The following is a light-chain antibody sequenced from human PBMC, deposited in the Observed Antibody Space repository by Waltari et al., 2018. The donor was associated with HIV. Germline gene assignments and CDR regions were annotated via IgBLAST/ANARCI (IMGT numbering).Light chain of an antibody. J-gene: IGLJ2*01. CDR1: SSNIGSNT. V-gene: IGLV1-44*01. Sequence: QSVLTQPPPASGTPGPRVPISCSRTSSNIGSNTVNCYQQLPGTAPKLLIYSNNQRPSGVPDRFSGSKSGTSASLAISGLQSEDEADYYCAAWDDSLNVVVFGGGTKLTVL. CDR3: AAWDDSLNVVV. CDR2: SNN.